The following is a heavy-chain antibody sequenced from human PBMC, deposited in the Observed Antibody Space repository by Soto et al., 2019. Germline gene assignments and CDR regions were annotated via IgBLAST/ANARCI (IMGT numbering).Heavy chain of an antibody. CDR3: AREPRGDDILTGWGGY. CDR1: GGTFSSYT. CDR2: IIPILGIA. V-gene: IGHV1-69*08. J-gene: IGHJ4*02. D-gene: IGHD3-9*01. Sequence: QVQLVQSGAEVKKPGSSVKVSCKASGGTFSSYTISWVRQAPGQGLEWMGRIIPILGIANYAQKFQGRVTINPDKSTSTAYMELSSLRSEDTAVYYCAREPRGDDILTGWGGYWGQGTLVTVSS.